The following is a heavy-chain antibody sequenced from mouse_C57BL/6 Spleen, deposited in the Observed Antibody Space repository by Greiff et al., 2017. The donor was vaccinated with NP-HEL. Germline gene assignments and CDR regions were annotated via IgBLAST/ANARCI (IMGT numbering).Heavy chain of an antibody. CDR1: GFTFSSYG. CDR3: ARYYDYYAMDY. Sequence: EVKLVESGGDLVKPGGSLKLSCAASGFTFSSYGMSWVRQTPDKRLEWVATISSGGSYTYYPDSVKGRFTISRDNAKNTLYLQMSSLKSEDTAMYYCARYYDYYAMDYWGQGTSVTVSS. D-gene: IGHD1-1*02. J-gene: IGHJ4*01. V-gene: IGHV5-6*01. CDR2: ISSGGSYT.